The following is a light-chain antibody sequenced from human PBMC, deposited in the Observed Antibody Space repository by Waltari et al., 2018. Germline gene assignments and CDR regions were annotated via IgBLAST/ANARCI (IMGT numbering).Light chain of an antibody. J-gene: IGKJ1*01. CDR2: RAS. Sequence: DIQMAQSPSTLAASVGDRVTITCRASQSISYWLAWYQQKPGQAPKLLIYRASNLIDGVPSRFGGRGAWTEFTLTIDSLQPDDFATYFCQQYSGSPPWTFGQGTKVEIK. V-gene: IGKV1-5*03. CDR1: QSISYW. CDR3: QQYSGSPPWT.